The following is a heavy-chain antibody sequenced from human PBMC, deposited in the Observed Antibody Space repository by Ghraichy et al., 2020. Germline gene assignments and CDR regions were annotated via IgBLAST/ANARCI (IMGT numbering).Heavy chain of an antibody. CDR2: INQDGSEK. V-gene: IGHV3-7*03. J-gene: IGHJ3*02. D-gene: IGHD3-10*01. Sequence: GGSLRLSCAASGFTSSSYWMSWVRQAPGKGLERVANINQDGSEKQYVDSVRGRFTISRDNAKNSLYLQMNSLRAEDTAVYYCVRSGLPYAFDIWGQGTMVTVSS. CDR3: VRSGLPYAFDI. CDR1: GFTSSSYW.